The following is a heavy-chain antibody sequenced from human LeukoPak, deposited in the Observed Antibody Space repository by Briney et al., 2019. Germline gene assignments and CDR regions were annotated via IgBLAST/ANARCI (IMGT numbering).Heavy chain of an antibody. D-gene: IGHD5-18*01. V-gene: IGHV3-15*01. Sequence: GGSLRLSCAASGFTFSNAWMSWVRQAPGKGLEWVGRIKSKTDGGTTDYAAPVKGRFTISRDDSKNMLYLQMNSLKTEDTAVYYCTTVVAQLWLFGAFDIWGQGTMVTVSS. CDR3: TTVVAQLWLFGAFDI. CDR2: IKSKTDGGTT. CDR1: GFTFSNAW. J-gene: IGHJ3*02.